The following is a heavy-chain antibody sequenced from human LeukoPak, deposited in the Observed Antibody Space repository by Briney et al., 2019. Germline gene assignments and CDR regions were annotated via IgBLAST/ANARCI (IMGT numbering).Heavy chain of an antibody. CDR2: ISSRASAA. Sequence: GGSLRLSCAASGFTFSSYDMNWVRQAPGKGLEWVSYISSRASAAYYADSVKGRFTISRDNAKNSLYLQMDSLRAEDTAVYYCASSLTMVRGDYWGQGTLVTVSS. J-gene: IGHJ4*02. V-gene: IGHV3-48*03. CDR3: ASSLTMVRGDY. D-gene: IGHD3-10*01. CDR1: GFTFSSYD.